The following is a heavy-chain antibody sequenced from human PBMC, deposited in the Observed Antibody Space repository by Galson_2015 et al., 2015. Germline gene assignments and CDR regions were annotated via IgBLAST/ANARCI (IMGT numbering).Heavy chain of an antibody. J-gene: IGHJ4*02. Sequence: LRLSCAGSGFIFSNAWMNWVRQAPGRGLEWVGRIKSFPDGGATDYATPVKGRFTISRDDSKHTVSLQMNGLKTEDTGVYFCATGGYYLDYWGQGTLVTVSS. V-gene: IGHV3-15*01. CDR1: GFIFSNAW. CDR2: IKSFPDGGAT. CDR3: ATGGYYLDY.